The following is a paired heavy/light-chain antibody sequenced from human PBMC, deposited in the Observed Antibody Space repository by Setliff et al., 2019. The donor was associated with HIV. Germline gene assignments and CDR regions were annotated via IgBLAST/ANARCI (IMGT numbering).Heavy chain of an antibody. V-gene: IGHV3-53*01. CDR1: GFTVSSNY. J-gene: IGHJ6*02. D-gene: IGHD6-19*01. Sequence: EVQLVESGGGLIQPGGSLRLSCAASGFTVSSNYMSWVRQAPGKGLEWVSVIYSGGSTYYADSVKGRFTISRDNSKNTLYLQMNSLRAEDTAVYYCAREQIGYSSGWTALSGPTSYYYGMDVWGQGTTVTVSS. CDR2: IYSGGST. CDR3: AREQIGYSSGWTALSGPTSYYYGMDV.
Light chain of an antibody. J-gene: IGKJ1*01. CDR3: QQYNNWPPTWT. Sequence: EIVMTQSPATLSVSPGERATLSCRASQSVSSNLAWYQQKPGQAPRLLIYGASTRATGIPARFSGSGSGTEFTLTISSMQSEDFAVYYCQQYNNWPPTWTFGQGTKVEIK. V-gene: IGKV3-15*01. CDR2: GAS. CDR1: QSVSSN.